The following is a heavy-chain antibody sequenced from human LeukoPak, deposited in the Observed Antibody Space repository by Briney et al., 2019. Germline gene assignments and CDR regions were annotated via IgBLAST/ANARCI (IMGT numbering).Heavy chain of an antibody. D-gene: IGHD2-15*01. V-gene: IGHV3-21*04. J-gene: IGHJ6*03. CDR2: ISSSSSYI. Sequence: GGSLRPSCAASGFTFSRHNMNWVRQAPGKGLEWVSSISSSSSYIYYADSVKGRFTISRDNSKNTLYLQMNSLRAEDTAIYYCAKNGDRGAYCSGGSCYPYYYYYMDVWGKGTTVTISS. CDR1: GFTFSRHN. CDR3: AKNGDRGAYCSGGSCYPYYYYYMDV.